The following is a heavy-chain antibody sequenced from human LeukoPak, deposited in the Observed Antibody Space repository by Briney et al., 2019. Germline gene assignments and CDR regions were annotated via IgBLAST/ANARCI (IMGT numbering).Heavy chain of an antibody. V-gene: IGHV3-74*01. CDR2: ISSDGSYT. CDR3: AKRGDGGAWYDS. J-gene: IGHJ5*01. CDR1: GFTFSTYW. Sequence: PGGSLRLSCAVSGFTFSTYWMDWVRQAPGKGLVWVSRISSDGSYTAYADSVKGRFTISRDNAKNTLFLQMSSLRAEDTAVYYCAKRGDGGAWYDSWGQGTLVIVSS. D-gene: IGHD5-24*01.